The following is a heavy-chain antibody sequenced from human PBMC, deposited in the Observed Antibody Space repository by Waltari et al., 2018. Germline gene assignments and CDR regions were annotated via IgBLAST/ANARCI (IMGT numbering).Heavy chain of an antibody. V-gene: IGHV4-38-2*01. CDR3: ARLSPYTSSGDFFDP. CDR2: TYHRGSA. CDR1: GFPIGSEYY. D-gene: IGHD2-21*02. J-gene: IGHJ5*02. Sequence: VQLQESGPRLVKPSETLSLTCSVSGFPIGSEYYWAWVRQSPGEGLVWIGSTYHRGSADYNPSLKVRVTISVDTAKNQFSLKLTSVTVADSGVYYCARLSPYTSSGDFFDPWGQGALVTVSS.